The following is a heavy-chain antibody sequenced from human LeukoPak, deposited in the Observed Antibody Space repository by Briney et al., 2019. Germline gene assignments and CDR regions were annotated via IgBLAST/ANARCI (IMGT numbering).Heavy chain of an antibody. Sequence: SQTLSLTCAISGDSVSSNSAAWNWIRQSPSRGLEWLGRTYYRSKWYNDYAVSVKSRITINPDTSKNQFSLQPNSVTPEDTAVYYCTRDLPVAAAGQFDPWGQGTLVTVSS. CDR1: GDSVSSNSAA. V-gene: IGHV6-1*01. CDR3: TRDLPVAAAGQFDP. CDR2: TYYRSKWYN. J-gene: IGHJ5*02. D-gene: IGHD6-13*01.